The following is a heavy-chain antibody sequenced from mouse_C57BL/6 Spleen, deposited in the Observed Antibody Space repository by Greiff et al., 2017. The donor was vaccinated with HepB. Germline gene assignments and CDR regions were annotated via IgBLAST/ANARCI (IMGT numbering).Heavy chain of an antibody. V-gene: IGHV5-16*01. D-gene: IGHD1-1*01. CDR3: ARTDYGSSDWYFDV. J-gene: IGHJ1*03. CDR1: GFTFSDYY. Sequence: EVQVVESEGGLVQPGSSMKLSCTASGFTFSDYYMAWVRQVPEKGLEWVANINYDGSSTYYLDSFKSRFIISRDNAKNNLYLQMSSLKSEDTATYYCARTDYGSSDWYFDVWGTGTTVTVSS. CDR2: INYDGSST.